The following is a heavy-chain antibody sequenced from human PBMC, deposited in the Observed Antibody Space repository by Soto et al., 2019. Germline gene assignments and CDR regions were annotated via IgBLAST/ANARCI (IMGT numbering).Heavy chain of an antibody. CDR3: ASSYYSGIAAAGIYYYYGMDV. V-gene: IGHV5-51*01. Sequence: GESLKISCKGSGYSFTSYWIGWVRQMPGKGLEWMGIIYPGDSDTRYSPSFQGQVTISADKSISTAYLQWSSLKASDTAMYYCASSYYSGIAAAGIYYYYGMDVWGQGTTVTVSS. J-gene: IGHJ6*02. CDR2: IYPGDSDT. CDR1: GYSFTSYW. D-gene: IGHD6-13*01.